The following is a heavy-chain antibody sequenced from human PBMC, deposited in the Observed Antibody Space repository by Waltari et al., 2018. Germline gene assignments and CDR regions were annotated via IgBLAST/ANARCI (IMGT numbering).Heavy chain of an antibody. CDR2: VYSSVST. D-gene: IGHD6-19*01. Sequence: QVQLQESGSGLVKPPQTLSLTCPVSGGSISSRSYYWSWVRQPPGKGLEWIGYVYSSVSTYYNPSLMTRVDISKHTSTNQFSLKLTSVTAADTAVYYCARVTAVTGTGGMDVWGQGTTVIVSS. CDR3: ARVTAVTGTGGMDV. J-gene: IGHJ6*02. CDR1: GGSISSRSYY. V-gene: IGHV4-30-4*01.